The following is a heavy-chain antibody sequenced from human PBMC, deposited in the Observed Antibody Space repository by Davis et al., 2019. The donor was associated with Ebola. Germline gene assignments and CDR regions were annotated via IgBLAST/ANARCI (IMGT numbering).Heavy chain of an antibody. D-gene: IGHD3-16*01. CDR3: TKQREWGGSHNNGAFDS. J-gene: IGHJ4*02. CDR1: GFTFGDYA. CDR2: ISWNSGSV. Sequence: PGGSLRLSCAASGFTFGDYAMHWVRQAPGKGLEWVSEISWNSGSVVYADSVKGRFTISRDNAKNSLYLQMNSLRAEDTALYYCTKQREWGGSHNNGAFDSWGQGTLVTVSS. V-gene: IGHV3-9*01.